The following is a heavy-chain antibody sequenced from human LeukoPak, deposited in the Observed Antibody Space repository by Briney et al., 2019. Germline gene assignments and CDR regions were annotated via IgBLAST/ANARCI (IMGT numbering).Heavy chain of an antibody. Sequence: GESLKISCQGSGYTFASYWIGWVRQMPGKGLEWMGIIYPGDSDTKYSPSFQGQVTISTDKSINTVYLQWRSLKASDTAIYYCARLDGPGYGDNYFDVWGQGALVTVSS. J-gene: IGHJ4*02. V-gene: IGHV5-51*01. CDR1: GYTFASYW. CDR2: IYPGDSDT. D-gene: IGHD4-17*01. CDR3: ARLDGPGYGDNYFDV.